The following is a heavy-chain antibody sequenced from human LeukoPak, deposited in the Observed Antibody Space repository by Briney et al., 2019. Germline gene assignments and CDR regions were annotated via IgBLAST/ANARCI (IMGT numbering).Heavy chain of an antibody. CDR2: IISSGST. CDR1: GGSISSYY. D-gene: IGHD4-17*01. V-gene: IGHV4-59*01. J-gene: IGHJ4*02. CDR3: ARADYGVNSGFWGLFDY. Sequence: SETLSLTCTVSGGSISSYYWSWIRQPRGKGLEWVGYIISSGSTNYNPSLKSRVTISVDTSKNQFSLKLSSVTAADTAVYYCARADYGVNSGFWGLFDYWGQGTLATVSS.